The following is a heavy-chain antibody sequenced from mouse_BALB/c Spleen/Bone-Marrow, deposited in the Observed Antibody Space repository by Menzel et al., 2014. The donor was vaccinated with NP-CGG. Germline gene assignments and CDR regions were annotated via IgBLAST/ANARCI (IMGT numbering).Heavy chain of an antibody. J-gene: IGHJ2*01. CDR1: GYTFTDYA. CDR2: ISSSYGDA. D-gene: IGHD1-1*01. Sequence: VQLQQSGAELVRPGVSVKISCKGSGYTFTDYAMHWVKQNHAKSLEWIGIISSSYGDATYNQKFKGKATMTVDKSSNTAYMELARLTSEDSAIYYCARGLSYYYGTSYYFDYWGQGTTLTVSS. CDR3: ARGLSYYYGTSYYFDY. V-gene: IGHV1S137*01.